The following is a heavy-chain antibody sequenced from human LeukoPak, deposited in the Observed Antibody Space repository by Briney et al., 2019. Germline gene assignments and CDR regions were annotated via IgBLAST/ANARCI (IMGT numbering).Heavy chain of an antibody. V-gene: IGHV3-30*18. CDR2: ISYDGSNK. Sequence: GGSLRLSCAASGFTFSSYGMHWVRQAPGKGLEWVAVISYDGSNKYYADSVKGRFTISRENSKNTLYLQMNSLRAEETAVYYCAKDGGYFGWLLLLDIWGQGTMVTVSS. J-gene: IGHJ3*02. CDR3: AKDGGYFGWLLLLDI. CDR1: GFTFSSYG. D-gene: IGHD3-9*01.